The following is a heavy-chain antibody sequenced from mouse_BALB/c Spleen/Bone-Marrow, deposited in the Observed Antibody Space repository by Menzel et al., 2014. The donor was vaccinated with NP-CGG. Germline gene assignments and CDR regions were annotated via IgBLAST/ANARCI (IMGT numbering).Heavy chain of an antibody. CDR2: INPSNGRN. D-gene: IGHD1-1*02. CDR1: GYSFTSYW. Sequence: VQLQQSGAELVKPGASVRLSCKASGYSFTSYWIHWVKQRPGQGLEWIGEINPSNGRNNYNEKFKNKATLTVDKSSSTAYMQLSSLTSEDSAVYYCARYGGPAWFAYRGQGTLVTVSA. CDR3: ARYGGPAWFAY. V-gene: IGHV1S81*02. J-gene: IGHJ3*01.